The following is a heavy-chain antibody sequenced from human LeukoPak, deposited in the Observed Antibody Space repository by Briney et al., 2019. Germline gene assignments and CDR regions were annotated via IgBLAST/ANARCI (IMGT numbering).Heavy chain of an antibody. CDR2: IWYDGSNK. CDR3: ARERQWLATDAFDI. V-gene: IGHV3-33*01. D-gene: IGHD6-19*01. Sequence: GGSLRLSCAASGFTFSSYGMHWVRQAPGKGLGWVAVIWYDGSNKYYADSVKGRFTISRDNSKNTLYLQMNSLRAEDTAVYYCARERQWLATDAFDIWGQGTMVTVSS. CDR1: GFTFSSYG. J-gene: IGHJ3*02.